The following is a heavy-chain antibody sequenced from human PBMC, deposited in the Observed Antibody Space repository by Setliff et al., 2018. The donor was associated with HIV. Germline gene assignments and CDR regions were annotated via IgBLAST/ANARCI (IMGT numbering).Heavy chain of an antibody. J-gene: IGHJ4*02. CDR1: GYTFNNYG. CDR3: ARGKTWLRFLDY. D-gene: IGHD5-12*01. Sequence: ASVKVSCQDSGYTFNNYGISWVRQAPGQGLEWMGWINTHSGYTNYAQNVQGRVNVTMDTSTSTAYMELRSLKSDDTAVYYCARGKTWLRFLDYWGQGTLVTVSS. V-gene: IGHV1-18*01. CDR2: INTHSGYT.